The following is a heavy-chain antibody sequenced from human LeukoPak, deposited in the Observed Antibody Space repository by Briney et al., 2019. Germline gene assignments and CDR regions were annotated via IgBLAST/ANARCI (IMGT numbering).Heavy chain of an antibody. J-gene: IGHJ4*02. CDR1: GFTVNTNY. CDR2: IYSGGIT. V-gene: IGHV3-53*04. D-gene: IGHD5-18*01. CDR3: ARVAPGYTYAYGAPYYSDN. Sequence: PGGSLRLSCAASGFTVNTNYMSWVRQAPGKGLEWVSVIYSGGITYYADSVKGRFTISRHDSKNTVYLQMNSLRAEDTALYYCARVAPGYTYAYGAPYYSDNWGQGTLVTVSS.